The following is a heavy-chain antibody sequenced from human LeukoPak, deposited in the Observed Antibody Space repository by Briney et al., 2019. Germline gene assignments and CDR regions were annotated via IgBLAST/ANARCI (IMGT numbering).Heavy chain of an antibody. CDR3: AREDSTVVTPGAFDI. CDR2: IYYSGST. Sequence: SETLSLTCTVSGGSISSYYWSWIRQPPGKGLEWIGYIYYSGSTNYNPSLKSRVTISVDTSKNQFSLKLSSVTAADTAVYYCAREDSTVVTPGAFDIWGQGTMVTVSS. V-gene: IGHV4-59*01. D-gene: IGHD4-23*01. CDR1: GGSISSYY. J-gene: IGHJ3*02.